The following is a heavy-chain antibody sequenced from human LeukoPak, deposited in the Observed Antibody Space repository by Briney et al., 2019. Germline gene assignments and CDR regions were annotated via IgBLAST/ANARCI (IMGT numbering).Heavy chain of an antibody. CDR3: ARDTVTDFNWFDP. J-gene: IGHJ5*02. CDR1: GGSISSGSYY. CDR2: IYTSGST. Sequence: SQTLSLTCTGSGGSISSGSYYWSWIRQPAGKGLEWIGRIYTSGSTNYNPSLKSRVTVSVDTSKNPFSLKLSSVTAADTAVYYCARDTVTDFNWFDPWGQGTLVTVSS. D-gene: IGHD4-17*01. V-gene: IGHV4-61*02.